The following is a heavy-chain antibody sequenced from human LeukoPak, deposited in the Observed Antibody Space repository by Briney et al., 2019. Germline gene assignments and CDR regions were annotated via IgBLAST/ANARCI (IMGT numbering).Heavy chain of an antibody. CDR3: VKVSSVVPAALDY. J-gene: IGHJ4*02. V-gene: IGHV3-64D*06. Sequence: GGSLRLSCSASGXTFSSYAMHWVRQAPGKGLEYVSAISSNGGSTYYADSVKGRSTISRDNSKNTLYLQMSSLRAEDTAVYYCVKVSSVVPAALDYWGQGTLVTVSS. CDR2: ISSNGGST. D-gene: IGHD2-2*01. CDR1: GXTFSSYA.